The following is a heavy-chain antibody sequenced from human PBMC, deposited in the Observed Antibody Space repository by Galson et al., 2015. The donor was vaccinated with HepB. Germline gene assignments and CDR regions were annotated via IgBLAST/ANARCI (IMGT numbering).Heavy chain of an antibody. J-gene: IGHJ5*02. Sequence: TLSLTCAVSGGSISGSGNSWSWIRQPPGKGLEWIGYIYHSGTTYYNPSLKSRVTISVDRSKNQFSLRLRSGTAADTAMYYCARGRPGRFDPWGQGTLVTVSS. CDR2: IYHSGTT. V-gene: IGHV4-30-2*01. D-gene: IGHD3-10*01. CDR3: ARGRPGRFDP. CDR1: GGSISGSGNS.